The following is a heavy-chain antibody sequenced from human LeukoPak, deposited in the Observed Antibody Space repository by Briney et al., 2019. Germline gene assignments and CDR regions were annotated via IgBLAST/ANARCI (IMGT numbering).Heavy chain of an antibody. CDR2: IYYSGST. Sequence: SETLSLTCTVSGGSISSSNFYWGWIRQPPGKGLEWIGSIYYSGSTYYNPSLKSRVTISVDTSKNQFSLKLSSVTAADTAVYYCARLEATVIPYNWFDPWGQGTLVTVSS. CDR1: GGSISSSNFY. V-gene: IGHV4-39*01. D-gene: IGHD3-16*02. CDR3: ARLEATVIPYNWFDP. J-gene: IGHJ5*02.